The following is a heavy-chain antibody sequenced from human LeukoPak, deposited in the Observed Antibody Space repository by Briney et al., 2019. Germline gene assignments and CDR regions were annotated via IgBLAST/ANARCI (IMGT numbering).Heavy chain of an antibody. CDR2: ISSSSSYI. J-gene: IGHJ4*02. CDR3: AREVGSTYYGSGSYDY. Sequence: PGGSLRLSCAASGFTFSSYSMNWVRQAPGKGLEWVSSISSSSSYIYYADSVKGRFTISRDNPKNTLYLQMNSLRAEDTAVYYCAREVGSTYYGSGSYDYWGQGTLVTVSS. V-gene: IGHV3-21*04. CDR1: GFTFSSYS. D-gene: IGHD3-10*01.